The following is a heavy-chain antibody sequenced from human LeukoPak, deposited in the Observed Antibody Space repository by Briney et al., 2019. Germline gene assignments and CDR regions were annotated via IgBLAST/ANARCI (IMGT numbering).Heavy chain of an antibody. D-gene: IGHD1-26*01. CDR3: ARDRYSGSPTTIFDY. J-gene: IGHJ4*02. CDR1: GFTVSSNY. Sequence: PGGSLRLSCAASGFTVSSNYMSWVRQAPGKGLEWVSVIYSGGSTYYADSVKGRFTISRDNSKNTLYLQMNSLRAEDTAVYYCARDRYSGSPTTIFDYWGQGTLVTVSS. CDR2: IYSGGST. V-gene: IGHV3-53*01.